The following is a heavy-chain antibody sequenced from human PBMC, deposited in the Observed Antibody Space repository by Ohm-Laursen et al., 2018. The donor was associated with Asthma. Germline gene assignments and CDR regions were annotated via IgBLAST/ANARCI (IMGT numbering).Heavy chain of an antibody. CDR1: GLTFSSYA. CDR2: ISYDGSNK. CDR3: ASSVVQRSMGD. V-gene: IGHV3-30-3*01. Sequence: SLRLSCAASGLTFSSYAVHWVRQAPGKGLEWVAVISYDGSNKYYADSVKGRFTISRDNSKNTLYLQMNSLRAEDTAVYYCASSVVQRSMGDWGQGTLVTVSS. D-gene: IGHD1-1*01. J-gene: IGHJ4*02.